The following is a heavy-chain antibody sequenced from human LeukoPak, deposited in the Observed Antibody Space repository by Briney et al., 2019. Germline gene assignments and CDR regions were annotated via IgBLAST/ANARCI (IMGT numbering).Heavy chain of an antibody. J-gene: IGHJ3*02. D-gene: IGHD3-22*01. CDR2: ISSDGDNT. V-gene: IGHV3-64*04. CDR1: GFTFSSYS. CDR3: AKVRNYDSSAYYWNDAFDI. Sequence: PGGSLRLSCAASGFTFSSYSMHWVRQAPGKGLEYVSVISSDGDNTYFADSVKGRFTISRDNSKNTLYLQMDTLRAEDTAVYYCAKVRNYDSSAYYWNDAFDIWGQGTKVTVSS.